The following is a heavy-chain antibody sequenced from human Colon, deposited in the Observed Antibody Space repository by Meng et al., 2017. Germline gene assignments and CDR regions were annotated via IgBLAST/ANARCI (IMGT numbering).Heavy chain of an antibody. CDR1: GFSFSGYA. CDR2: ISGSGDRT. Sequence: EVDLVGSGGGLVPPGGSLRLSCAASGFSFSGYAMTWVRQAPGRGLEWVSVISGSGDRTYYADSVKGRFTISRDNSKNTLYLEMSSLRADDTAVYYCAKDRGAVAGYFDYWGQGTLVTVSS. D-gene: IGHD6-19*01. V-gene: IGHV3-23*04. CDR3: AKDRGAVAGYFDY. J-gene: IGHJ4*02.